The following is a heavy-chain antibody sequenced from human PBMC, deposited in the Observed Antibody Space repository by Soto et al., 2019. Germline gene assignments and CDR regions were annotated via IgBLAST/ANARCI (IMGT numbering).Heavy chain of an antibody. CDR3: AKDGRYCTNGVCYPPDYYYYYYMDV. V-gene: IGHV3-30*18. Sequence: GGSLRLSCAASGFTFSSYGMHWVRQAPGKGLEWVAVMSYDGSNKYYADSVKGRFTISRDNSKNTLYLQMNSLRAEDTAVYYCAKDGRYCTNGVCYPPDYYYYYYMDVWGKGTTVTVSS. CDR1: GFTFSSYG. CDR2: MSYDGSNK. D-gene: IGHD2-8*01. J-gene: IGHJ6*03.